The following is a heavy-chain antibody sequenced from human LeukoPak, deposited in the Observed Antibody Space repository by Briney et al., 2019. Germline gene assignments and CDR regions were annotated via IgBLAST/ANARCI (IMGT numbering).Heavy chain of an antibody. CDR3: ARFHYSSSWFDY. Sequence: PGGSLRLSCAASGFTFSSYEMNWVRQAPGKGLEWVSYIRSSGSTIYYADSVKGRFTISRDNAKNSLYLQMNSLRAEDTAVYYCARFHYSSSWFDYWGQGTLVTVSS. CDR2: IRSSGSTI. J-gene: IGHJ4*02. D-gene: IGHD6-13*01. V-gene: IGHV3-48*03. CDR1: GFTFSSYE.